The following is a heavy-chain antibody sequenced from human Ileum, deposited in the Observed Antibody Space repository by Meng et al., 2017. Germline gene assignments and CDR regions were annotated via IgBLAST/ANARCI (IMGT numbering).Heavy chain of an antibody. CDR1: GYTFSTYY. J-gene: IGHJ4*02. Sequence: ASVKVSCKASGYTFSTYYIHWVRQAPGQGLEWMGILRPRGGITSNAPRFQGRVTMTMDTSTSTVYMELSSLRSEDTAVYYCAREPPENYYFDYWGQGTLV. V-gene: IGHV1-46*01. CDR3: AREPPENYYFDY. D-gene: IGHD1-14*01. CDR2: LRPRGGIT.